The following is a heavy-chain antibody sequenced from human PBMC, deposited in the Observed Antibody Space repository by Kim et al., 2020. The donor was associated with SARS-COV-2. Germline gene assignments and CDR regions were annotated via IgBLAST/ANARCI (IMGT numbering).Heavy chain of an antibody. CDR3: ATSSPERGLTFDY. V-gene: IGHV1-69*04. CDR2: IIPILGIA. D-gene: IGHD1-1*01. J-gene: IGHJ4*02. CDR1: GGTFSSYA. Sequence: SVKVSCKASGGTFSSYAISWVRQAPGQGLEWMGRIIPILGIANYAQKFQGRVTITADKSTSTAYMELSSLRSEDTAVYYCATSSPERGLTFDYWGQGTLVTVSS.